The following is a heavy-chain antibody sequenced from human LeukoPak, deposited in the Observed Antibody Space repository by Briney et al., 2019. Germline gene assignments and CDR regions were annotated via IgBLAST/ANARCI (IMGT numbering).Heavy chain of an antibody. J-gene: IGHJ4*02. CDR3: ARAGGRGWLQFFD. Sequence: SETLSLTCTVSGGSISSSSYYWGWIRQPPEKGLEWIGSIYYSGSTYYNPSLKSRVTISVDTSKNQFSLKLSAVTAANTAVYYCARAGGRGWLQFFDWGQGTLVTVSS. CDR1: GGSISSSSYY. V-gene: IGHV4-39*07. CDR2: IYYSGST. D-gene: IGHD5-24*01.